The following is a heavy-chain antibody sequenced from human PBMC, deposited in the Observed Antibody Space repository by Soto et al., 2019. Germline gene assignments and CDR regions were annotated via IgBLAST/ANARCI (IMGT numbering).Heavy chain of an antibody. CDR1: GFTFSSYA. CDR2: ISGSGGST. Sequence: GGSLRLSCVASGFTFSSYAMSWVRQAPGKGLEWVSAISGSGGSTYYADSVKGRFTISRDNSKNTLYLQMNSLRAEDTAVYYCAKESGYSYGYYYYGTDVWGKGPTVTVSS. J-gene: IGHJ6*04. V-gene: IGHV3-23*01. CDR3: AKESGYSYGYYYYGTDV. D-gene: IGHD5-18*01.